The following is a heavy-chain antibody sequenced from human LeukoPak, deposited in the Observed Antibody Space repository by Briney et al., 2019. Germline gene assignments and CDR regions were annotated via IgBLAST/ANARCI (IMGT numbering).Heavy chain of an antibody. V-gene: IGHV3-23*01. CDR1: EFTFSSYG. D-gene: IGHD4-17*01. J-gene: IGHJ3*02. CDR2: ISGSGGST. CDR3: ARDPNGDYIGTFDM. Sequence: SGGSLRLSCAASEFTFSSYGMTWVRQSPGKGLEWVSSISGSGGSTQYADSVQGRFAISRDNSKNTLYLQMNSLRAEDTAVYFCARDPNGDYIGTFDMWGRGTMVSVPS.